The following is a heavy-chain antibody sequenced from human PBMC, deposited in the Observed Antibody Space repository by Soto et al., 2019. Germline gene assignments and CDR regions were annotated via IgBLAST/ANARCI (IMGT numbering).Heavy chain of an antibody. J-gene: IGHJ6*02. CDR3: SSLPARHYYHGVDV. CDR1: GGSFSGYY. CDR2: IYYTGIT. D-gene: IGHD2-2*01. Sequence: SETLSLTCAVYGGSFSGYYWNWIRKPPGKGLEWLGHIYYTGITAYNPSLNSRITISVDTSKNQISLNLGSVTAADTAVYYCSSLPARHYYHGVDVWGPGTAVTVSS. V-gene: IGHV4-59*01.